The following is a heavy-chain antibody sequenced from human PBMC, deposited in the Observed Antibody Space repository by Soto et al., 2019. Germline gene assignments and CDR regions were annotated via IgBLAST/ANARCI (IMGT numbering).Heavy chain of an antibody. D-gene: IGHD2-2*01. CDR3: AAGTGRTDLDY. Sequence: VQLVESGGGVVQPGRSLRLSCAASGFTFSSYGMHWVRQAPGKGLEWVGRLMSKTDGGTTVYAAPVKGRFTISRDDSKNTLYLQMSSLNTEDTAVYYCAAGTGRTDLDYWGQGTLVTVSS. CDR2: LMSKTDGGTT. V-gene: IGHV3-15*01. J-gene: IGHJ4*02. CDR1: GFTFSSYG.